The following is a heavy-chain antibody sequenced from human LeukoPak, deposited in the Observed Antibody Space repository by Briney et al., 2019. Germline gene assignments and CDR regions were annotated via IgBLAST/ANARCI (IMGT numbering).Heavy chain of an antibody. J-gene: IGHJ6*03. CDR3: ARDKGIAAAGTNYYYMDV. V-gene: IGHV4-4*07. D-gene: IGHD6-13*01. CDR2: IYTSGST. Sequence: SETLSLTCTVSGGSISSYYWSWIRQPAGKGLEWIGRIYTSGSTNYNPSLKSRVTMSVDTSKNQFSLKLSSVTAADTAVYYCARDKGIAAAGTNYYYMDVWGKGTTVTVSS. CDR1: GGSISSYY.